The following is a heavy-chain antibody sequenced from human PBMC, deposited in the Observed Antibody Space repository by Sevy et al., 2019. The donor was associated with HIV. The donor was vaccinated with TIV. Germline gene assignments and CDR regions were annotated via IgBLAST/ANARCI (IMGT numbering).Heavy chain of an antibody. V-gene: IGHV3-7*03. CDR3: ARERARHWYFDL. CDR1: GFTFRNYW. CDR2: IKQEGNEK. J-gene: IGHJ2*01. Sequence: GGSLRLSCAASGFTFRNYWMSWVRQAPGKGLEWVANIKQEGNEKYYVDSVKGRFTISRDNAKNSLYLQMTSLRVEDTAVYYCARERARHWYFDLWGRGTLVTVSS.